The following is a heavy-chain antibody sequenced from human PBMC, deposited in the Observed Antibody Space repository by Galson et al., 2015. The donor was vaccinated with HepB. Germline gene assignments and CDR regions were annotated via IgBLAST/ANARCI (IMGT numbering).Heavy chain of an antibody. D-gene: IGHD3-22*01. V-gene: IGHV3-23*01. Sequence: SLRLSCAASGLTFSRHAMSWVRQAPGKGLEWVSAISGSGGSTYFADSVKGRFNISRDNPKNTLYLRMNSLRAEDTAVYYCATSGWLLGGGYFDYWGQGTLVTVSS. CDR2: ISGSGGST. CDR3: ATSGWLLGGGYFDY. CDR1: GLTFSRHA. J-gene: IGHJ4*02.